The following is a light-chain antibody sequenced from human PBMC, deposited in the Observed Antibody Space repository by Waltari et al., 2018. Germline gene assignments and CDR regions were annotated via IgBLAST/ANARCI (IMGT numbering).Light chain of an antibody. Sequence: QSALTQPASVSGSPGQSITISCTGTSSAVGTSNYFSWYQQHPGKAPKLMIFDVSIRPSGVSNRFSGSKSGNTASLTISGLQAEDEADYYCSSYISSSTLELFGGGTSLTVL. V-gene: IGLV2-14*03. CDR2: DVS. CDR3: SSYISSSTLEL. CDR1: SSAVGTSNY. J-gene: IGLJ2*01.